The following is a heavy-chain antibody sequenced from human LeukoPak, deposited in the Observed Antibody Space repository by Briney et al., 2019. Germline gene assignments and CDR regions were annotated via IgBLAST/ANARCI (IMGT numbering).Heavy chain of an antibody. V-gene: IGHV3-30*18. J-gene: IGHJ4*02. CDR3: AKGYSYGQYYFDY. CDR2: ISYDGSNK. CDR1: GFTFSSYG. Sequence: GGSLTLSCAASGFTFSSYGMHWVRQAPGKGLEWVAVISYDGSNKYYADSVKGRFTISRDNSKNTLYLQMNSLRAEDTAVYYCAKGYSYGQYYFDYWGQGTLVTVSS. D-gene: IGHD5-18*01.